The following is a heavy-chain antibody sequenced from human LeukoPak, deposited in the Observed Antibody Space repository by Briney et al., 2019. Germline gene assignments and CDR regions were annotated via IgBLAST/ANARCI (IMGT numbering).Heavy chain of an antibody. CDR2: INHSGST. V-gene: IGHV4-34*01. J-gene: IGHJ3*02. Sequence: NPSETLSLTCAVYGGSFSGYYWSWIRQPPGKGLEWIGEINHSGSTNHNPSLKSRVTISVDTSKNQFSLKLSSVTAADTAVYYCANLVVTNLDAFDIWGQGTMVTVSS. CDR3: ANLVVTNLDAFDI. CDR1: GGSFSGYY. D-gene: IGHD3-22*01.